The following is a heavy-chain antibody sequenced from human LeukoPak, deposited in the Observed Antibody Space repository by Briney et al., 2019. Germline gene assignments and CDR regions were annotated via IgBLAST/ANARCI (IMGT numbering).Heavy chain of an antibody. CDR2: VGTSADT. CDR1: GFTFSSYA. D-gene: IGHD2-2*01. CDR3: AKTAGGYQLKYYFDY. J-gene: IGHJ4*02. V-gene: IGHV3-23*01. Sequence: GGSLRLSCLASGFTFSSYAMDWVRQAPGQGLQWVSAVGTSADTYYADSVKGRFTISRDNSKNTLYLQMNSLRAEDTAVYYCAKTAGGYQLKYYFDYWGQGTLVTVSS.